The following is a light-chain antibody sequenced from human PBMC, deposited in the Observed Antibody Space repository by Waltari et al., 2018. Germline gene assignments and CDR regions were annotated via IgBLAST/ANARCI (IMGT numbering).Light chain of an antibody. Sequence: EIVLTQSPGTLSLSPGERATLSCRASQRVRKYLAWYQQRPGQAPWLHIYAASTRATGIPDRFSGSGFGTDFSLTISRLGPEDFAVYYCQNHERLPATFGQGTKVES. V-gene: IGKV3-20*01. J-gene: IGKJ1*01. CDR3: QNHERLPAT. CDR1: QRVRKY. CDR2: AAS.